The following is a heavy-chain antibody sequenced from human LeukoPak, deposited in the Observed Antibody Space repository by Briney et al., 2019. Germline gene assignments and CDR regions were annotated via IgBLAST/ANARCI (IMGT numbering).Heavy chain of an antibody. Sequence: GGSLRLSCAASGFTFSSHAMSWVRQAPGKGLEWVSAISGSGGSTYYADSVKGRFTISRDNSKNTLYLQMNSLRAEDTAVYYCAKDPPYRGSGTTGYFQHWGQGTLVTVSS. D-gene: IGHD1-26*01. CDR1: GFTFSSHA. V-gene: IGHV3-23*01. CDR3: AKDPPYRGSGTTGYFQH. CDR2: ISGSGGST. J-gene: IGHJ1*01.